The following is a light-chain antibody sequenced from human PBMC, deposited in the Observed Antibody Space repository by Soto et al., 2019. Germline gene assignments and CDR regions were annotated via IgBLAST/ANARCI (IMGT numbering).Light chain of an antibody. V-gene: IGKV3-15*01. CDR2: GAS. CDR3: QQLNSFT. CDR1: ESVSSN. J-gene: IGKJ4*01. Sequence: ELVMTQSPATLSVSPGERATLSCRASESVSSNLAWYQQRPGQAPRLVIYGASTRATGIPARFSGGGSGTEFTLTISSLQSEDFATYYCQQLNSFTFGGGTKVDIK.